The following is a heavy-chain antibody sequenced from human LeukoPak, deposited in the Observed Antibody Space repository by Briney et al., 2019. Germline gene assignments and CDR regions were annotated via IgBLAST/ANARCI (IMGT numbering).Heavy chain of an antibody. V-gene: IGHV3-23*01. CDR2: VSGSGANT. Sequence: GGSLRLSCAASGFTFSSYAMSWVRQAPGKGLEWVSAVSGSGANTYYVDSVKGRFTISRDNSKNTLYLQMNSLRAEDTAVYYCAKDVTGPPSYWGQGTLVTVSS. J-gene: IGHJ4*02. CDR1: GFTFSSYA. D-gene: IGHD1-1*01. CDR3: AKDVTGPPSY.